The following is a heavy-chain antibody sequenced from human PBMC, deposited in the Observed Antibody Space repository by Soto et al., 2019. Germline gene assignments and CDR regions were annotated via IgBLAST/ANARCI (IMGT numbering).Heavy chain of an antibody. V-gene: IGHV4-30-2*05. J-gene: IGHJ5*02. CDR3: ARGIQLWQENNWFDP. D-gene: IGHD5-18*01. CDR2: IYYSGST. CDR1: GGSISSGGYS. Sequence: SETLSLTCAVSGGSISSGGYSWSWIRQPPGKGLEWIGYIYYSGSTYYNPSLKSRVTISVDTSKNQFSLKLSSVTAADTAVYYCARGIQLWQENNWFDPWGQGTLVTVSS.